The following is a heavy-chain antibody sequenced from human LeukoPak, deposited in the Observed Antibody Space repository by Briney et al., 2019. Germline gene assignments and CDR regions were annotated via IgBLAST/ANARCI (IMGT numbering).Heavy chain of an antibody. J-gene: IGHJ4*02. CDR1: GGTFSSYA. V-gene: IGHV1-69*05. D-gene: IGHD1-14*01. CDR2: IIPIFGTA. Sequence: SAKVSCKASGGTFSSYAISWVRQAPGQGLEWMGGIIPIFGTANYAQKFQGRVTITTDESTSTAYMELSSLRSEDTAVYYCARDSGTEPYMGKLDYWGQGTLVTVSS. CDR3: ARDSGTEPYMGKLDY.